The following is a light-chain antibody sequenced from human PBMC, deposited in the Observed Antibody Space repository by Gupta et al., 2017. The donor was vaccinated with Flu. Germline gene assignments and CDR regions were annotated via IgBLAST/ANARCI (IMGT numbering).Light chain of an antibody. Sequence: VGDRVTITCRASQSISSWLAWYQQKPGKAPKLLIYKASNLESGVPSRFSGSGSGTEFTLTISSLQPDDFATYFCQQHNDYPLTFGGGTKVEIK. CDR3: QQHNDYPLT. V-gene: IGKV1-5*03. CDR2: KAS. CDR1: QSISSW. J-gene: IGKJ4*01.